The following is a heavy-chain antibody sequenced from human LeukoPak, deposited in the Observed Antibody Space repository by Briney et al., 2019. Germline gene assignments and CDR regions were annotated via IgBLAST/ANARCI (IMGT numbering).Heavy chain of an antibody. CDR3: ARGGLELEPLDY. J-gene: IGHJ4*02. CDR1: GGSFSGYY. D-gene: IGHD1-1*01. CDR2: INHSGST. Sequence: SETLSLTCAVYGGSFSGYYWSWIRQPPGKGLEWIGEINHSGSTNYNPSLKSRVTISVDTSKNQFSLKLSSVTAADTAVYYCARGGLELEPLDYWGQGTLVTVSS. V-gene: IGHV4-34*01.